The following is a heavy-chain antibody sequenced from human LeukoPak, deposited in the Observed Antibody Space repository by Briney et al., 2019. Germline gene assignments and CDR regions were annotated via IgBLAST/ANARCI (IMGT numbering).Heavy chain of an antibody. CDR3: ARLQTIVGAQMHFDY. CDR1: GYRFTSDW. J-gene: IGHJ4*02. D-gene: IGHD1-26*01. Sequence: GESLKISCEGSGYRFTSDWIAWVRQMPGKGLEWMGIIYPGDSDTRYSPSFQGQVTISADKSINTAYLQWSSLQASDTAIYYCARLQTIVGAQMHFDYWGQGTLVTVSS. V-gene: IGHV5-51*01. CDR2: IYPGDSDT.